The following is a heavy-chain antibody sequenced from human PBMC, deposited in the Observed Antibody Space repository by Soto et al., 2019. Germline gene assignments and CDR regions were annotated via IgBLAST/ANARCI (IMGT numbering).Heavy chain of an antibody. J-gene: IGHJ5*02. CDR2: ISGSGGST. D-gene: IGHD3-3*01. CDR1: GFTFSSYA. CDR3: AKDPVVDFWSGYFPRWFDP. V-gene: IGHV3-23*01. Sequence: EVQLLESGGGLVQPGGSLRLSCAASGFTFSSYAMSWVRQAPGKGLEWVSAISGSGGSTYYADSVKGRFTISRDNSKNTLYLQMNSLRAEDTAVYYCAKDPVVDFWSGYFPRWFDPWGQGTLVTVSS.